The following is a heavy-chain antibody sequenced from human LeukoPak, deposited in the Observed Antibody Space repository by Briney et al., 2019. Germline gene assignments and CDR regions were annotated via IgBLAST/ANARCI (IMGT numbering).Heavy chain of an antibody. CDR2: IIPIFGTA. CDR3: ARVGRRSGSYSYAFDI. J-gene: IGHJ3*02. D-gene: IGHD3-10*01. Sequence: GASVKVSCKASGGTFSSYAISWVRQAPGQGLEWVGRIIPIFGTANYAQKFQGRVTITADESTSTAYMELSSLRSEDTAVYYCARVGRRSGSYSYAFDIWDQGTMVTVSS. CDR1: GGTFSSYA. V-gene: IGHV1-69*13.